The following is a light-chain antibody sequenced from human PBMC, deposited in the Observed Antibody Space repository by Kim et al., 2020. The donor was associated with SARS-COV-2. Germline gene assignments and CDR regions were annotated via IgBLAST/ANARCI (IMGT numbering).Light chain of an antibody. CDR2: GAS. CDR1: QSVNSN. J-gene: IGKJ1*01. CDR3: QQYNNWPWT. V-gene: IGKV3-15*01. Sequence: VPPGEGAILSCRASQSVNSNLAWYQQKPGRAPRLLIYGASIRATGIPARFSGSGSGTEFTLTISSLQSEDFALYYCQQYNNWPWTFGQGTKVDIK.